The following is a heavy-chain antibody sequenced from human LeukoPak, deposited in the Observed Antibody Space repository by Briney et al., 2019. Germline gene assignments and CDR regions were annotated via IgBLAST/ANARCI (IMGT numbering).Heavy chain of an antibody. D-gene: IGHD5-12*01. CDR1: GGSISSSSYY. Sequence: SETLSFTCTVSGGSISSSSYYWGWIRQPPGKGLEWIGSIYYSGSTYYNPSLKSRVTISVDTSKNQFSLKLSSVTAADTAVYYCARSRRATMSFDYWGLGTLVTVSS. CDR3: ARSRRATMSFDY. CDR2: IYYSGST. V-gene: IGHV4-39*01. J-gene: IGHJ4*02.